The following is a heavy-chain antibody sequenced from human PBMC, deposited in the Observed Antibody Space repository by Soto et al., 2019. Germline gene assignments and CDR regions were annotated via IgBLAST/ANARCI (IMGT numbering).Heavy chain of an antibody. CDR3: ARELYSSTWSGGY. CDR1: GFRFDDYG. D-gene: IGHD6-19*01. J-gene: IGHJ4*02. Sequence: EVQLVESGGGVVRPGGSLRLSCAVSGFRFDDYGFNWVRQAPGKGLEWVSGINWTGGSKRYADSVRGRFTISRDSVKNSVYLQMNSLRPEESALYYCARELYSSTWSGGYWGQGTLVTVSS. V-gene: IGHV3-20*04. CDR2: INWTGGSK.